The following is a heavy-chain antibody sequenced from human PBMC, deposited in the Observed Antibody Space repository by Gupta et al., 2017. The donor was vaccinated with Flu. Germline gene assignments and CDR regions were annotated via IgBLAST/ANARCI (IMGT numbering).Heavy chain of an antibody. CDR3: TTIGTY. CDR1: GFTFSDAW. Sequence: EVHLVESGGALVKPGGSLRLSCADSGFTFSDAWMTWVRQAPGKGLEWVGRVKSKTDGGTIDYAAPVKGRCTISRDDSKKTLYLQMNNLKTEDTAGDYCTTIGTYWGQGTLVTVSS. CDR2: VKSKTDGGTI. V-gene: IGHV3-15*02. J-gene: IGHJ4*02.